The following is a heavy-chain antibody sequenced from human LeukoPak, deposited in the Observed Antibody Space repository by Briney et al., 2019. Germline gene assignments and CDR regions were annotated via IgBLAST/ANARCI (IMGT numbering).Heavy chain of an antibody. V-gene: IGHV1-69*13. CDR3: ARDSIAVAGTVHLNI. CDR2: IIPIFGTA. Sequence: GASVKVSCKASGGTFSSYAISWVRQAPGQGLEWMGGIIPIFGTANYAQKFQGRVTITADESTSTAYMELSSLRSEDTAVYYCARDSIAVAGTVHLNIWGQGTMVTASS. D-gene: IGHD6-19*01. CDR1: GGTFSSYA. J-gene: IGHJ3*02.